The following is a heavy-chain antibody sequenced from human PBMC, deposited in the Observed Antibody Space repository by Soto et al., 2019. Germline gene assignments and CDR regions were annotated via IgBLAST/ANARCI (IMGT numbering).Heavy chain of an antibody. Sequence: EVQLLESGGGLVQPGGSLRLSCAASGFTCNTYAMSWVRQAPGKGREWVSAIGSDGTAIQYADSVKGRFTISKDNSKDTLYLQLNSLRAEDTAVYYCARPGLTVPGTRYFDHWGQGTLVAVSS. J-gene: IGHJ4*02. D-gene: IGHD6-19*01. V-gene: IGHV3-23*05. CDR2: IGSDGTAI. CDR1: GFTCNTYA. CDR3: ARPGLTVPGTRYFDH.